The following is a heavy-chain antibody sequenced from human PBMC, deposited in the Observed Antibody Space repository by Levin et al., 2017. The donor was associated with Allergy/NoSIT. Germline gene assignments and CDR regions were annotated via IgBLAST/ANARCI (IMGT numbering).Heavy chain of an antibody. D-gene: IGHD5-24*01. Sequence: SLKISFASSLFTFIIFSIIFFLQSPVNGLEWFSSICVICGATYYSYSVKGRFIISRDNSKNTLYLDLNSLRAEDTAVYYCAKDMAFWGQGTLVTVSS. J-gene: IGHJ4*02. V-gene: IGHV3-23*01. CDR2: ICVICGAT. CDR3: AKDMAF. CDR1: LFTFIIFS.